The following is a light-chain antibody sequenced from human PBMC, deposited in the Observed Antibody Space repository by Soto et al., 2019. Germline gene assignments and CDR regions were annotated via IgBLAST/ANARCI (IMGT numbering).Light chain of an antibody. CDR2: GAS. V-gene: IGKV3-11*01. CDR3: QQRGNWPPTWT. J-gene: IGKJ1*01. CDR1: QGTNNY. Sequence: DIVLTQSPGTLYLSPGEGATLSCRASQGTNNYLAWYQQKPGQAPRLLIYGASTRATDIPARFSGSWSGTDFTLTINGLEPEDSAVYYCQQRGNWPPTWTFGQGTRWIS.